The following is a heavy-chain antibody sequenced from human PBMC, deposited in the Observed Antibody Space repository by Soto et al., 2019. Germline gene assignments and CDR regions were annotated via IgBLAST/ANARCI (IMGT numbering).Heavy chain of an antibody. Sequence: SETLSLTCTVSGGSIYRSGYYWGWIRQPPGRGLEWIGNIDYNGVTYSNPSLKSRVTISRDTSKNQFSLKLTSVTAADTALYYCGKVLVGATGHTDSDSWGPGTLVTASS. CDR3: GKVLVGATGHTDSDS. J-gene: IGHJ4*02. V-gene: IGHV4-39*01. CDR1: GGSIYRSGYY. D-gene: IGHD2-15*01. CDR2: IDYNGVT.